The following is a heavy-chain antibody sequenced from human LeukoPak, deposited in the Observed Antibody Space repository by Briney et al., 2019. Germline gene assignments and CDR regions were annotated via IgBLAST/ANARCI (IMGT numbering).Heavy chain of an antibody. CDR1: GGSISSYY. D-gene: IGHD3-9*01. J-gene: IGHJ6*03. Sequence: PSETLSLTCTVSGGSISSYYWSWIRQPPGKGLEWIGYIYYSGSTNHNPSLKSRVTISVDTSKNQFSLKLSSVTAADTAVYYCGRDGVTRYYDILTGSGAYYYYMDVWGKGTTVTVSS. V-gene: IGHV4-59*12. CDR2: IYYSGST. CDR3: GRDGVTRYYDILTGSGAYYYYMDV.